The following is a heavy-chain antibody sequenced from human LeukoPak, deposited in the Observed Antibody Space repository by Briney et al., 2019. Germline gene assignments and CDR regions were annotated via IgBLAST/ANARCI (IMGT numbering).Heavy chain of an antibody. CDR3: AKDRGGSSELGDAFDV. CDR1: GFTFSSYA. Sequence: GGSLRLSCAASGFTFSSYAMSWVRQAPGKGLEWVSAISGSGGSTYYADSVKGRFTISRDNSKNTLYLQMNSLRAEDTAVYYCAKDRGGSSELGDAFDVWGQGTMVRVSS. J-gene: IGHJ3*01. CDR2: ISGSGGST. V-gene: IGHV3-23*01. D-gene: IGHD1-26*01.